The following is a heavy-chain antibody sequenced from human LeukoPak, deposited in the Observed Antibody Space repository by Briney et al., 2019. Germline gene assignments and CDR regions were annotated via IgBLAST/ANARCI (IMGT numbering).Heavy chain of an antibody. CDR3: ARESLYGGNSGY. Sequence: GASVKVSCQASGYTFTGYHIHWVRQAPGQGLEWMGWINPNSGGTNYAQKFQGRVTMTRDTSISTAYMELSSLTTDDTAVYYCARESLYGGNSGYWGQGTLVTVSS. V-gene: IGHV1-2*02. CDR1: GYTFTGYH. CDR2: INPNSGGT. D-gene: IGHD4-23*01. J-gene: IGHJ4*02.